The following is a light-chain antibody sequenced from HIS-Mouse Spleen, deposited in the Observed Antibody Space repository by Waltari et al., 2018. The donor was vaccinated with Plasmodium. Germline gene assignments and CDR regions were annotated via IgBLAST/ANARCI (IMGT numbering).Light chain of an antibody. V-gene: IGKV3-15*01. Sequence: EIVMTQSPATLSVSPGERATLSCRASQSVSSNLAWYQQKPGPAPRLLIYGASTRATGIPAMFSGSGSGTEFTLTISSLQSEDFAVYYCQQYNNWSFTFGPGTKVDIK. CDR1: QSVSSN. J-gene: IGKJ3*01. CDR2: GAS. CDR3: QQYNNWSFT.